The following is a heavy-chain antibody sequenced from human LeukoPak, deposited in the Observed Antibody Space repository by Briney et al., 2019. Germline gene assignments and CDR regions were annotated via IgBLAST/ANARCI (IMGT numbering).Heavy chain of an antibody. J-gene: IGHJ5*02. CDR3: ARAERSSWYLGGVDP. D-gene: IGHD6-13*01. CDR1: GYTFTGYY. Sequence: ASVKVSCKVSGYTFTGYYMHWVRQAPGQGLEWMGWINPNSGGTNYAQKFQGRVTMTRDTSISTAYMELSRLRSDDTAVYYCARAERSSWYLGGVDPWGQGTLVTVSS. CDR2: INPNSGGT. V-gene: IGHV1-2*02.